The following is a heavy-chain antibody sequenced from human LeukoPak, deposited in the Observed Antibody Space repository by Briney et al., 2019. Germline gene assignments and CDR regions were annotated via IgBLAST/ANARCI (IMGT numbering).Heavy chain of an antibody. D-gene: IGHD4-23*01. CDR2: IYYSGST. J-gene: IGHJ2*01. CDR1: GGSISGYY. CDR3: ARSVVTLYWYFDL. Sequence: SETLSLTCTVCGGSISGYYYNWIRQPPGKGLEWIGYIYYSGSTNYNPSLKSRVTISLDTSKNQFSLKLSSVTTADTAVYYCARSVVTLYWYFDLWGRGTLVTVSS. V-gene: IGHV4-59*01.